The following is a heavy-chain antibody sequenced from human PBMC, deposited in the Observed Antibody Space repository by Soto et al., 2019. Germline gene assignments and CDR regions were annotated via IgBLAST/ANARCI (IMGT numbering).Heavy chain of an antibody. CDR1: GYSFTSYW. CDR3: ARGRGWDPYYDILTGYFDY. J-gene: IGHJ4*02. V-gene: IGHV5-51*01. D-gene: IGHD3-9*01. Sequence: PGESLKISCKGSGYSFTSYWIGWVRQMPGKGLEWVGIIYPGDSDTRYSPSFQGQVTISADKSISTAYLQWSSLKASDTAMYYCARGRGWDPYYDILTGYFDYWGQGTLVTVSS. CDR2: IYPGDSDT.